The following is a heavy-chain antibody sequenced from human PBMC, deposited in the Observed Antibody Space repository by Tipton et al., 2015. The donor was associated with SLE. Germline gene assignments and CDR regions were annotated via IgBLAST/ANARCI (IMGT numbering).Heavy chain of an antibody. D-gene: IGHD6-13*01. CDR3: ARGRYSSSSYGDYFDY. V-gene: IGHV4-31*03. Sequence: LRLSCTVSGGSLTSGGNYWSWIRQHPGKGLEWIGYIYYSGSTYYNPSLKSRVTISVDTSKNQFSLKLSSVTAADTAVYFCARGRYSSSSYGDYFDYWGQGTLVTVSS. J-gene: IGHJ4*02. CDR2: IYYSGST. CDR1: GGSLTSGGNY.